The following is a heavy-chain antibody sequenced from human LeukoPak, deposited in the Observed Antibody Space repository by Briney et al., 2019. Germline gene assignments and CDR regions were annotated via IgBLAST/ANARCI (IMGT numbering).Heavy chain of an antibody. J-gene: IGHJ3*02. Sequence: PGGSLRLSCAASGFTFSSYGMHWVRQAPGKGLEWVAFIRYDGSNKYYADSVKGRFTISRDNSKNTLYLQMNSLRAEDTAVYYCAKDRRIQLWLDAFDIWGQGTMVTVSS. CDR2: IRYDGSNK. D-gene: IGHD5-18*01. CDR3: AKDRRIQLWLDAFDI. CDR1: GFTFSSYG. V-gene: IGHV3-30*02.